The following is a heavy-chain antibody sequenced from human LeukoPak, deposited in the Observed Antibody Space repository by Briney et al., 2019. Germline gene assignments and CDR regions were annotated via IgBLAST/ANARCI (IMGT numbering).Heavy chain of an antibody. CDR3: ARDQYGSGWGEYNWFDP. Sequence: SETLSLTCTVSGGSISSGSYYWSWIRQPAGKGLEWIGRIYTSGSTNYNPSLKSRVTISVDTSKNQFSLKLSSVTAADTAVYYCARDQYGSGWGEYNWFDPWGQGTLVTVSS. V-gene: IGHV4-61*02. J-gene: IGHJ5*02. CDR2: IYTSGST. CDR1: GGSISSGSYY. D-gene: IGHD6-19*01.